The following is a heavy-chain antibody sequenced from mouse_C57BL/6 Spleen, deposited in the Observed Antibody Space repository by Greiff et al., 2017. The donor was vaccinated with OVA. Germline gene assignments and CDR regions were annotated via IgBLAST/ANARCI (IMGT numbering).Heavy chain of an antibody. V-gene: IGHV1-82*01. J-gene: IGHJ2*01. CDR2: IYPGDGDT. CDR1: GYAFSSSW. D-gene: IGHD1-1*01. Sequence: QVQLKESGPELVKPGASVKISCKASGYAFSSSWMNWVKQRPGKGLEWIGRIYPGDGDTNYNGKFKGKATLTADKSSSTAYMQLSSLTSEDSAVYFCAREFITTVVAADYWGQGTTLTVSS. CDR3: AREFITTVVAADY.